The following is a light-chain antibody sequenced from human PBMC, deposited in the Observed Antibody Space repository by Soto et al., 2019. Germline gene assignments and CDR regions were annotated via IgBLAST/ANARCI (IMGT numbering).Light chain of an antibody. CDR1: RSDVGGYNY. Sequence: QSALTQPASVSGSPGQSITISCTGTRSDVGGYNYVSWYQQHPGKAPKLMISDVSNRPSGVSNRFSGSKSGNTASLTISGLQAEDEADYYCSSYTSSSTLGVVGGGTKLTVL. V-gene: IGLV2-14*01. J-gene: IGLJ2*01. CDR2: DVS. CDR3: SSYTSSSTLGV.